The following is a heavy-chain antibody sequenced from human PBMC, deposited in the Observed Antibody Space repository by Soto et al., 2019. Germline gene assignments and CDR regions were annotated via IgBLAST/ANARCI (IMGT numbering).Heavy chain of an antibody. CDR1: GGSFRGYY. D-gene: IGHD2-15*01. J-gene: IGHJ6*03. Sequence: SETLSLTCAVYGGSFRGYYWSWIRQPPGKGLEWIGEINHSGSTNYNPSLKSRVTISVDTSKNQFSLKLSSVTAADTAVYYCAGGVGCSGGSCYPPPYNYYYYYMDVWGKGTTVTVSS. V-gene: IGHV4-34*01. CDR3: AGGVGCSGGSCYPPPYNYYYYYMDV. CDR2: INHSGST.